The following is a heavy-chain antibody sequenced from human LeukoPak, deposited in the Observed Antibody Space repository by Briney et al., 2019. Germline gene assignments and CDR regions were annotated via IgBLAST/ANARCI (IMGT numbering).Heavy chain of an antibody. V-gene: IGHV3-11*04. CDR2: ISSSGSTI. D-gene: IGHD5-18*01. CDR3: ARPRYIYGYGFDY. CDR1: GFTFGDYA. Sequence: GGSLRLSCTPSGFTFGDYAMSWVRQAPGKGLEWVSYISSSGSTIYYADSVKGRFTISRDNAKNSLYLQMNSLRAEDTAVYYCARPRYIYGYGFDYWGQGTLVTVSS. J-gene: IGHJ4*02.